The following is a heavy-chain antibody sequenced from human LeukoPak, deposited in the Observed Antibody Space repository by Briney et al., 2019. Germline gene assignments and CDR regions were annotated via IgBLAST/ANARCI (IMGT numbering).Heavy chain of an antibody. D-gene: IGHD6-19*01. J-gene: IGHJ4*02. CDR2: ISSSSSTI. CDR1: GSTFSSYS. V-gene: IGHV3-48*02. Sequence: PGGSLRLSCAAPGSTFSSYSMNWVRQAPGKGLEWVSYISSSSSTIYYADSVKGRFTISRDNAKNSLYLQMNSLRDEDTAVYYCARGSEYSSGWLSDYWGQGTLVTVSS. CDR3: ARGSEYSSGWLSDY.